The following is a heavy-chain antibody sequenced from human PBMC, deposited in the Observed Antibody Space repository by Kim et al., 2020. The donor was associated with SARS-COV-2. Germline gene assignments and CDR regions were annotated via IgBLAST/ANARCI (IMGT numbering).Heavy chain of an antibody. D-gene: IGHD3-16*01. V-gene: IGHV3-73*01. CDR1: GFMFSGSA. Sequence: GGSLRLSCAASGFMFSGSAMHWVRQASGKGLEWVGRISSKDRSYATAYGASVKGRFTISRDDSKNTAYLQMNSLKTEDTAVYYCTCLKGGTYFDYWGKGTLVTVSS. CDR2: ISSKDRSYAT. CDR3: TCLKGGTYFDY. J-gene: IGHJ4*02.